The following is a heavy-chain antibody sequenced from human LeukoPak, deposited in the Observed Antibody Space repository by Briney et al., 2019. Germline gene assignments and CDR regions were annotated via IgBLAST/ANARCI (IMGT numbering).Heavy chain of an antibody. CDR3: ARDMDSGPDFFDY. CDR1: GYTFTSYD. D-gene: IGHD1-26*01. V-gene: IGHV1-8*01. CDR2: MNPTSGNT. Sequence: ASVKVPCKASGYTFTSYDINWVRQATGQGLEWMGWMNPTSGNTGYAQKFQGRVTITRNTSISTAYMELSRLRSDDTAVYYCARDMDSGPDFFDYWGLGTLVTVSS. J-gene: IGHJ4*02.